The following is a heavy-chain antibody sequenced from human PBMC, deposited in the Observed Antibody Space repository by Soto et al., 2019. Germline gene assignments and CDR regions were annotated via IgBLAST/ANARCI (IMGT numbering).Heavy chain of an antibody. Sequence: HVQLVQSGAEVKKPGASVKVSCKDSGYTFSSYGISWVRHAPGQGLEWMGWISAYNGNTNYAQKLQGRVTMTTYTSTSKAYMELRSLRSDDTAVYYCARDTYGSGAGYWGQGTLVTVSS. CDR1: GYTFSSYG. CDR3: ARDTYGSGAGY. CDR2: ISAYNGNT. J-gene: IGHJ4*02. V-gene: IGHV1-18*01. D-gene: IGHD3-10*01.